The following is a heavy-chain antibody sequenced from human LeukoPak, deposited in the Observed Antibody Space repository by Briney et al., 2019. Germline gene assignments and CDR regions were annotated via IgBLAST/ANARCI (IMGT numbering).Heavy chain of an antibody. V-gene: IGHV3-11*03. CDR2: INPTSGYT. J-gene: IGHJ6*02. CDR3: ARNAYGAQTPLDV. CDR1: GFTFSDYY. D-gene: IGHD4-17*01. Sequence: GGSLRLSCAASGFTFSDYYMSWIRQAPGKGLEWLSYINPTSGYTPYADSVRGRFTISRDNAKNSLYLQMNSLRAEDTAVYYCARNAYGAQTPLDVWGQGTTVTVSS.